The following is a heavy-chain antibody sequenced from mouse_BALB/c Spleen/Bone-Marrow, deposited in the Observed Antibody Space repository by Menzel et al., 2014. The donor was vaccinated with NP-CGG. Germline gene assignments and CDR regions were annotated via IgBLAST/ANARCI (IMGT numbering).Heavy chain of an antibody. Sequence: VKLMESGAELARPGASVKLSCKASGYTFTSYWMQWVKQRPGQGLEWIGTIYPGDGDARYTQKFKGKATLTADKSSSTAYMQLSSLASEDPAVYYCARNYYYASSWSAMDYWGQGTSVTVSS. J-gene: IGHJ4*01. CDR3: ARNYYYASSWSAMDY. V-gene: IGHV1-87*01. CDR2: IYPGDGDA. D-gene: IGHD1-1*01. CDR1: GYTFTSYW.